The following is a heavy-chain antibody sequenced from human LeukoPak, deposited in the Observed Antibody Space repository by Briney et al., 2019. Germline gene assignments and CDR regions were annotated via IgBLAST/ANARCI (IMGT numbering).Heavy chain of an antibody. J-gene: IGHJ5*02. CDR1: GGTFSNYA. CDR3: ARVQVEGGYQRSIAAAGEGWFDP. CDR2: IIPIFGIA. V-gene: IGHV1-69*04. D-gene: IGHD6-13*01. Sequence: SVKVSCKASGGTFSNYAISWVRQAPGQGLEWMGRIIPIFGIANYAQKFQGRVTITADKSTSTAYMELSSLRSEDTAVYYCARVQVEGGYQRSIAAAGEGWFDPWGQGTLVTVSS.